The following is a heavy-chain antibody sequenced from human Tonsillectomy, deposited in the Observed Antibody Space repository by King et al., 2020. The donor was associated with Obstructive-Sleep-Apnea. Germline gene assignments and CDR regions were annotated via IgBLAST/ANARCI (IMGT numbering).Heavy chain of an antibody. D-gene: IGHD3-22*01. Sequence: VQLVESGGGLVQPGGSLRLSCVASGFTFSSDAMSLVRQAPGKGLEWVSAISGSGGRTYYADSVKGRFTLSRDNSKNPLYLQMNPLRAEDTAVYYCAKGDNYYDSSDYSDAFDVWGQGTLVTVSS. V-gene: IGHV3-23*04. J-gene: IGHJ3*01. CDR1: GFTFSSDA. CDR2: ISGSGGRT. CDR3: AKGDNYYDSSDYSDAFDV.